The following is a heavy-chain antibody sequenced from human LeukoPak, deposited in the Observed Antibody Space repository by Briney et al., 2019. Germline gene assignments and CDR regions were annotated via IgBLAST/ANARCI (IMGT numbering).Heavy chain of an antibody. Sequence: GEPLNLSCKGSGYSLTSYWIGWVRQMPGKGLEWMGIIYPGESDTRYSPSFQGQVTISADKSNSNAYLQCSSLKASDTAMYYCARHALPHGNWYFDLWGRGTLVTVSS. D-gene: IGHD5-24*01. CDR3: ARHALPHGNWYFDL. J-gene: IGHJ2*01. CDR1: GYSLTSYW. CDR2: IYPGESDT. V-gene: IGHV5-51*01.